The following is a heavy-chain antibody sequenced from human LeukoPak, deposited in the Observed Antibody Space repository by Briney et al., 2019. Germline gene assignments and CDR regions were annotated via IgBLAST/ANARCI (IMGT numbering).Heavy chain of an antibody. CDR1: GFIFSSYS. V-gene: IGHV3-48*01. D-gene: IGHD3-10*01. Sequence: GGSLRLSCAASGFIFSSYSMNWVRQAPGKGLEWVSSISSSSSTTYYADSVKGRFTISRDNAKNSLYLHMNSLRAEDKALYYCSRGGWFGELSSYYFDCWGQGTLVTVSS. CDR3: SRGGWFGELSSYYFDC. CDR2: ISSSSSTT. J-gene: IGHJ4*02.